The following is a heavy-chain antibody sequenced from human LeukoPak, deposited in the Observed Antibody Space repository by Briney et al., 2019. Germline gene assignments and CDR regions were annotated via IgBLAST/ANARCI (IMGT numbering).Heavy chain of an antibody. V-gene: IGHV4-34*01. CDR3: ARGPKRGGFSY. Sequence: SETLSLTCAVYGGSFSAFYWSWIRQPPGKGLEWIGEINHSGSSNYNASLKSRVTISVDTSKNQFSLKLTSVTAPDTAVYYCARGPKRGGFSYWGQGTLVTVSS. CDR1: GGSFSAFY. D-gene: IGHD2-15*01. J-gene: IGHJ4*02. CDR2: INHSGSS.